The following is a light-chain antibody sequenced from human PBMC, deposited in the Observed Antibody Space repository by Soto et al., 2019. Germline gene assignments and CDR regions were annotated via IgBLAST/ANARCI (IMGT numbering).Light chain of an antibody. J-gene: IGKJ1*01. Sequence: AIRMTQSPSSFSASTGDRVTITCRASQGIRSYLAWYQQKPGKAPKLLIYVASTLQSGVPSRFSGSGSGTDFTLTISCLQSEDFATYYCQQYYSYPPTFGQGTKVEIK. V-gene: IGKV1-8*01. CDR3: QQYYSYPPT. CDR1: QGIRSY. CDR2: VAS.